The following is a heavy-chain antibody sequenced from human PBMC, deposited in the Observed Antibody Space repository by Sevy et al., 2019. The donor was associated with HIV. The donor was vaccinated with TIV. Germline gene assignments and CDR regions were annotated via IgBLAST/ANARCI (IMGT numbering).Heavy chain of an antibody. Sequence: GGSLRLSCAASGFTFNTHAMNWVRQAPGKGLEWVSTISGPGYNTYYADSVKGRFTISRDNSQNTLHLQMNRLRADDTAVYYCAKALNPALESMLQVNLRTLKGFDVWGQGTMVTVSS. CDR3: AKALNPALESMLQVNLRTLKGFDV. CDR2: ISGPGYNT. CDR1: GFTFNTHA. V-gene: IGHV3-23*01. J-gene: IGHJ3*01. D-gene: IGHD2-8*01.